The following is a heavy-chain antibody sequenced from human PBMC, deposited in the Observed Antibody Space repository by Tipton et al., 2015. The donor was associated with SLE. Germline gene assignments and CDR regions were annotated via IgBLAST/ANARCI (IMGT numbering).Heavy chain of an antibody. CDR1: GGSISSGSYY. D-gene: IGHD2-15*01. Sequence: TLSLTCTVSGGSISSGSYYWSWIRQPAGKGLEWIGRIYTSGSTNYNPSLKRRVTISVDTSKNQFSLKLSSVTAADTAVYYCAREGNCSGGSCWNWFDPWGQGTLVTVSS. V-gene: IGHV4-61*02. CDR2: IYTSGST. J-gene: IGHJ5*02. CDR3: AREGNCSGGSCWNWFDP.